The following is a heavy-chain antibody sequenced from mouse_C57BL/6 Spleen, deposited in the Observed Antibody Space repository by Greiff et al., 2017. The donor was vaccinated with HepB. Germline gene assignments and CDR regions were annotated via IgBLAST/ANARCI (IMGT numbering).Heavy chain of an antibody. J-gene: IGHJ3*01. V-gene: IGHV5-17*01. CDR1: GFTFSDYG. Sequence: EVHLVESGGGLVKPGGSLKLSCAASGFTFSDYGMHWVRQAPEKGLEWVAYISSGSSTIYYADTVKGRFTISRDNAKNTLFLQMTSLRSEDTAMYYCARGHYYGSRGFAYWGQGTLVTVSA. D-gene: IGHD1-1*01. CDR3: ARGHYYGSRGFAY. CDR2: ISSGSSTI.